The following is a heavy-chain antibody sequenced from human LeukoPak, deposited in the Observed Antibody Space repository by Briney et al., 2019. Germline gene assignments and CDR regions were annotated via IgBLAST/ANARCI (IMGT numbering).Heavy chain of an antibody. Sequence: GGSLRLSCAASGFTFSSYAMHWVRQAPGKGLEWVAVISYDGSNRYYADSVKGGFTISRDNSQNTLCLQMKSLRAEDTSVYYCAREADYARNYYYYGMDVWGQGTTVTVSS. CDR2: ISYDGSNR. CDR3: AREADYARNYYYYGMDV. CDR1: GFTFSSYA. D-gene: IGHD4-17*01. V-gene: IGHV3-30*04. J-gene: IGHJ6*02.